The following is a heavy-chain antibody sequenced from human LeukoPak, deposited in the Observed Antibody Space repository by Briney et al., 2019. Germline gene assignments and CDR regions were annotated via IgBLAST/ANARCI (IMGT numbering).Heavy chain of an antibody. Sequence: GGSLRLSCEAAGFSFRDYPKGWVRRASGKRLEWVSGISAGADVIFYADPVKGRFTISRDNSKNTLYLQMNSLRAEDSAEYYCAKSLLTTATGTGRAFDIWGQGTMVTVSA. CDR1: GFSFRDYP. D-gene: IGHD1-1*01. J-gene: IGHJ3*02. CDR3: AKSLLTTATGTGRAFDI. V-gene: IGHV3-23*01. CDR2: ISAGADVI.